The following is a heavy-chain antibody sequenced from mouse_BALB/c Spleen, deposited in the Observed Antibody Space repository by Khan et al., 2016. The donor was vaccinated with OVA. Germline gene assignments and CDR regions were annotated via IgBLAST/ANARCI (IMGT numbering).Heavy chain of an antibody. V-gene: IGHV1S56*01. D-gene: IGHD2-10*02. Sequence: VQLQQSGPELVKPGASVRISCKASGYTFTSYYIHWVKQRPGQGLEWIGWIYPGNVNAKYNERFKGKATLTADTSSSTAYMQLSSLTSVDSAVYFCARAGYGSFAYWGQGTLVTVSS. CDR3: ARAGYGSFAY. CDR1: GYTFTSYY. J-gene: IGHJ3*01. CDR2: IYPGNVNA.